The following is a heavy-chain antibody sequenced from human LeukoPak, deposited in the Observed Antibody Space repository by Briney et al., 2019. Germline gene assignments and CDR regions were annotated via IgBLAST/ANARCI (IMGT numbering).Heavy chain of an antibody. V-gene: IGHV4-59*01. Sequence: PSETLSLTCTVSGGSISSYYWSWIRQPPGKGLEWIGYIYYSGSTNYNPSLKSRVTISVDTSKNQFSPELSSVTAADTAVYYCARGSYCGSTSCYARAFDIWGQGTMVTVSS. CDR3: ARGSYCGSTSCYARAFDI. D-gene: IGHD2-2*01. CDR1: GGSISSYY. CDR2: IYYSGST. J-gene: IGHJ3*02.